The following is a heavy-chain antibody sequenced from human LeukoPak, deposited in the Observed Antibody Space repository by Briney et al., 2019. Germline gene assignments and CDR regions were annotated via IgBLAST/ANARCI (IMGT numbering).Heavy chain of an antibody. J-gene: IGHJ4*02. CDR2: ISAYNGNT. Sequence: ASVKVSFKASGYTFTSYGISWVRQAPGQGLEWMGWISAYNGNTNYAQKLQGRVTMTTDTSTSTAYMELRSLRSDDTAVYYCARRYCSSTSCSVYYFDYWGQGTLVTVSS. CDR3: ARRYCSSTSCSVYYFDY. D-gene: IGHD2-2*01. V-gene: IGHV1-18*01. CDR1: GYTFTSYG.